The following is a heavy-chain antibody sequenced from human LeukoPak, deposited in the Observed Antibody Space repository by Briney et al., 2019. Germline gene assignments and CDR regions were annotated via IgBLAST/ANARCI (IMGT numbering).Heavy chain of an antibody. D-gene: IGHD1-1*01. CDR3: VRHNAARAFDI. J-gene: IGHJ3*02. CDR1: GFTFSSFW. Sequence: GGSLRLSCAASGFTFSSFWMHWVRQAPGKGLVWVSRVSDDGSTTTYADSVKGRFTISRDNAKNTLYLQMDSLRPEDTAVYYCVRHNAARAFDIWGQGTMVIVSS. V-gene: IGHV3-74*03. CDR2: VSDDGSTT.